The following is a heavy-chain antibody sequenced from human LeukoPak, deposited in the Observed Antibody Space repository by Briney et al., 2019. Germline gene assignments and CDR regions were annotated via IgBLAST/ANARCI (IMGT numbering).Heavy chain of an antibody. CDR1: GFTFSSYA. J-gene: IGHJ4*02. CDR3: ARAAVEWKLSY. D-gene: IGHD1-26*01. CDR2: ISYDGRNK. Sequence: PGRSLRLSCAASGFTFSSYAMHWVRQAPGKGLEWVAVISYDGRNKYYADSVKGRFTISRDNSKNPLYLQMNSLRAEDTAVYYCARAAVEWKLSYWGQGTLVTVSP. V-gene: IGHV3-30*04.